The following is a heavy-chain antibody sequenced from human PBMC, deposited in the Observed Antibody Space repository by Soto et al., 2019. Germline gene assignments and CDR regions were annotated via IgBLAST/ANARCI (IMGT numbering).Heavy chain of an antibody. Sequence: HPGGSLRLSCAASGFTFSSHAMSWVRQAPGRGLEWVSAISGGGGSTYYADSVKGRFTISRDNSKNTLYLQMNSLRAEDTAVYFCAKRKEFYSDTSGYYYWGQGTLVTVSS. J-gene: IGHJ4*02. CDR2: ISGGGGST. CDR1: GFTFSSHA. CDR3: AKRKEFYSDTSGYYY. V-gene: IGHV3-23*01. D-gene: IGHD3-22*01.